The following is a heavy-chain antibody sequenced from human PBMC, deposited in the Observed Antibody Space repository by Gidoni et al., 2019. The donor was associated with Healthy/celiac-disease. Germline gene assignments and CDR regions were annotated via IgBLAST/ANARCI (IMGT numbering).Heavy chain of an antibody. D-gene: IGHD2-15*01. Sequence: QVQLQESGPGLVKPSETLSLTCTVSGGSISSYYWSWIRQPAGKGLEWIGRIYTSGSTNYNPSLKSRVTMSVDTSKNQFSLKLSSVTAADTAVYYCAREQGRDIVVVQPNWFDPWGQGTLVTVSS. CDR3: AREQGRDIVVVQPNWFDP. V-gene: IGHV4-4*07. CDR1: GGSISSYY. J-gene: IGHJ5*02. CDR2: IYTSGST.